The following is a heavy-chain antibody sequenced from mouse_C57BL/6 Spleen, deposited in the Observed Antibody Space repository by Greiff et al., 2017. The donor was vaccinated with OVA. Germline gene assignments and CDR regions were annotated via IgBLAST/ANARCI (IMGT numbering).Heavy chain of an antibody. Sequence: EVQRVESGGGLVQPKGSLKLSCAASGFSFNTYAMNWVRQAPGKGLEWVARIRSKSNNYATYYADSVKDRFTISRDDSESMLYLQMNNLKTEDTAMYYCVRHENYRKGYFDVWGTGTTVTVSS. CDR3: VRHENYRKGYFDV. CDR2: IRSKSNNYAT. CDR1: GFSFNTYA. D-gene: IGHD2-14*01. V-gene: IGHV10-1*01. J-gene: IGHJ1*03.